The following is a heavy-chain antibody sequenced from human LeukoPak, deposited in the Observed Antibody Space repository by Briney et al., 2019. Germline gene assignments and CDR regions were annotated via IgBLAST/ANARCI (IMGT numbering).Heavy chain of an antibody. J-gene: IGHJ4*02. D-gene: IGHD3-22*01. CDR2: TSSSDAGT. V-gene: IGHV3-23*01. Sequence: GGSLRLSCAASGFTLSTYAMSWVRQTPGKGLEWVAATSSSDAGTYHADSVKGRFTISRDNSKNTLYLQMNSLRAEDTAVYYCAKDFSVYYYDSRVLDYWGQGTLVTVSS. CDR1: GFTLSTYA. CDR3: AKDFSVYYYDSRVLDY.